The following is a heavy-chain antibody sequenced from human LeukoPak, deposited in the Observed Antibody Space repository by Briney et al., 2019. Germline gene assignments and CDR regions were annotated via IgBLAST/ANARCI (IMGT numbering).Heavy chain of an antibody. CDR3: AKDLDYYGSGTKNY. J-gene: IGHJ4*02. Sequence: PGGSLRLSCAASGFTFSSYGMSWVRQAPGKGLEGVSGISGCCGSTYYADSVKGRVTISRDNSKNWLYLQMNSLRAEDTAVYYCAKDLDYYGSGTKNYWGQGTLVTVSS. V-gene: IGHV3-23*01. CDR1: GFTFSSYG. D-gene: IGHD3-10*01. CDR2: ISGCCGST.